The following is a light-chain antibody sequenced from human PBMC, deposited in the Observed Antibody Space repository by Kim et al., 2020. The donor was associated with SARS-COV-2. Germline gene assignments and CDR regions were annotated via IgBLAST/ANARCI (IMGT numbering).Light chain of an antibody. CDR3: QVWDSAHLAWV. V-gene: IGLV3-21*04. J-gene: IGLJ3*02. CDR1: NIGSKS. Sequence: SYELTQSPSVSVALGWTARISCGGNNIGSKSVHWYQQRPGQAPVLVIYYDTDRPSGVPVRFSGSNSGNTATLTINGVEAGDEADYYCQVWDSAHLAWVFGGGTQLTVL. CDR2: YDT.